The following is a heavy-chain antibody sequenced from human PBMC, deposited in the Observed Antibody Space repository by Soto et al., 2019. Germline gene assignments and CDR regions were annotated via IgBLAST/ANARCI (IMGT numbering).Heavy chain of an antibody. CDR1: GFKFSSYA. CDR3: AKDRRAGANSAFYFDF. Sequence: VGSLRLSCAASGFKFSSYAMSWVRQAPGKGLEWVSLISATGGGTYYADSVKGRFTISRDNSDNTLYLQVHSLRAEDTAVYYCAKDRRAGANSAFYFDFWGQGAQLTVSS. J-gene: IGHJ5*01. CDR2: ISATGGGT. V-gene: IGHV3-23*01. D-gene: IGHD2-15*01.